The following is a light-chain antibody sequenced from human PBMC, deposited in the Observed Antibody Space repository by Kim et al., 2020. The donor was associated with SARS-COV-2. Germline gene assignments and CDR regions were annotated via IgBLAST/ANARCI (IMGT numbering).Light chain of an antibody. V-gene: IGLV3-1*01. Sequence: SGSPGQIVSITCSGDSLGTKYVCWYQQKPGQSPVLVSYQDNRRPSGIPERFSGSNSGDTATLTISGTQAMDEADYHCQAWDSFAAVFGGGTQLTVL. CDR1: SLGTKY. CDR2: QDN. CDR3: QAWDSFAAV. J-gene: IGLJ3*02.